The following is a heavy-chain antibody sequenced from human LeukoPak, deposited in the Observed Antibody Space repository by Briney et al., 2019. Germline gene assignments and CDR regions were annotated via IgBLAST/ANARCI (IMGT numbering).Heavy chain of an antibody. CDR1: GGSISSYY. CDR3: ARGRPGWYGLDY. CDR2: IYHSGST. V-gene: IGHV4-59*01. Sequence: SETLSLTCTVSGGSISSYYWSWIRQPPGKGLEWIGYIYHSGSTNYNPSLKSRVTISVDTSKNQFSLKLSSVTAADTAVYYCARGRPGWYGLDYWGQGTLVTVSS. D-gene: IGHD6-19*01. J-gene: IGHJ4*02.